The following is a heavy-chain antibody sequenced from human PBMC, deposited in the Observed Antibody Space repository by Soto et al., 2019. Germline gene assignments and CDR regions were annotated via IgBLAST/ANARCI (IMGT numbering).Heavy chain of an antibody. CDR1: GGSISSGYYY. Sequence: PSETLSLTCSVSGGSISSGYYYWSWIRQPPGKGLEWIGNIYYSGNTYYNPSLKSRLIISIDTSKNQFSLKVGSVTADDTAVYYCARLSGDHSAFFSYGMDAWGQGTTVTVSS. D-gene: IGHD2-21*01. CDR3: ARLSGDHSAFFSYGMDA. CDR2: IYYSGNT. V-gene: IGHV4-30-4*01. J-gene: IGHJ6*02.